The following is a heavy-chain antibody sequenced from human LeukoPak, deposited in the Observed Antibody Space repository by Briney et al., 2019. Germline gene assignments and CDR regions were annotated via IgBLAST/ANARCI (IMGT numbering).Heavy chain of an antibody. CDR3: ASSNYYDSSGYYH. CDR2: IYSGGST. Sequence: GGSLRLXCAVSGFTVSSKYMSWVRQAPGKGREWVSAIYSGGSTYYDDSVKGRFSISRDNSKNTLYLQMNSLRAEDTAVYYCASSNYYDSSGYYHWGQGTLVTVSS. J-gene: IGHJ5*02. CDR1: GFTVSSKY. D-gene: IGHD3-22*01. V-gene: IGHV3-53*01.